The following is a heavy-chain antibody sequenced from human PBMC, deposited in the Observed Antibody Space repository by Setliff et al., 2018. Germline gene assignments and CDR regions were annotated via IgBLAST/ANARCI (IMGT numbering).Heavy chain of an antibody. CDR2: IYYSGST. CDR1: GGSISSYY. V-gene: IGHV4-59*08. CDR3: ARSGYYSIDAFDI. D-gene: IGHD3-22*01. Sequence: TLSLTCTVSGGSISSYYWSWIRQPPGKGLEWIGYIYYSGSTNYNPSLKSRVTISLDTSKNQFSLKLSSVTAADTAVYYCARSGYYSIDAFDIWGQGTMVTVSS. J-gene: IGHJ3*02.